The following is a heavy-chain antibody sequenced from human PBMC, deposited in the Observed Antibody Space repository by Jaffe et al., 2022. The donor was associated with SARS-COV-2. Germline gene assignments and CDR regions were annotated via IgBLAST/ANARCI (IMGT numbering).Heavy chain of an antibody. CDR1: GFTFTDYY. V-gene: IGHV3-11*06. CDR2: ISSSGNST. Sequence: QVLLVESGGGLVKPGGSLRLSCAASGFTFTDYYMNWIRQAPGKALEWVSYISSSGNSTNYADSVKGRFTISRDNAKNSLYLQMNSLRAEDTAVYYCASGLRKSLFDYWGQGALVTVSS. CDR3: ASGLRKSLFDY. J-gene: IGHJ4*02.